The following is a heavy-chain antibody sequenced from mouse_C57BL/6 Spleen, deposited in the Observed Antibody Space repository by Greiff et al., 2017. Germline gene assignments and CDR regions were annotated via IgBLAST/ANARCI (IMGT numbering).Heavy chain of an antibody. CDR1: GYTFTSYW. D-gene: IGHD1-1*01. V-gene: IGHV1-53*01. J-gene: IGHJ4*01. Sequence: QVQLKQPGTELVKPGASVKLSCKASGYTFTSYWMPWVQQRPGKGLEWIGNINPSNGGTNYNEKFKSKVTLTVDKSSSTAYMQLSSLTSEDSAVYNCARGLITTVVPLDYWGQGTSGTVSA. CDR3: ARGLITTVVPLDY. CDR2: INPSNGGT.